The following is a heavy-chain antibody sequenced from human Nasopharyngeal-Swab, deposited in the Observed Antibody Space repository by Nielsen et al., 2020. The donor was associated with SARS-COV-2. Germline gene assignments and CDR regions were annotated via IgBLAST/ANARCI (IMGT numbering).Heavy chain of an antibody. Sequence: SCAISGDSVSSNSAAWNWIRQSPSRGLEWLGRTYYRSKWYNDYAVSVKSRITINPDTSKNQFSLQLNSVTPEDTAVYYYARGGSSSWLNWFDPWGQGTLVTVSS. CDR2: TYYRSKWYN. V-gene: IGHV6-1*01. J-gene: IGHJ5*02. CDR3: ARGGSSSWLNWFDP. D-gene: IGHD6-13*01. CDR1: GDSVSSNSAA.